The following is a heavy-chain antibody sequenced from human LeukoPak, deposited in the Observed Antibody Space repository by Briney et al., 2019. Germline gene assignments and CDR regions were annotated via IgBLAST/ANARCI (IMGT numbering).Heavy chain of an antibody. CDR1: GYTFTNYG. D-gene: IGHD3-22*01. J-gene: IGHJ4*02. Sequence: ASVKVSCKASGYTFTNYGISWVRQAPGQGLEWMGWISAYNGNTNYAQKLQGRVTMTTDTSTSTAYMELRSLRSDDTAVYYCARTLYYDSSGCFGYWGQGTLVTVSS. CDR3: ARTLYYDSSGCFGY. CDR2: ISAYNGNT. V-gene: IGHV1-18*01.